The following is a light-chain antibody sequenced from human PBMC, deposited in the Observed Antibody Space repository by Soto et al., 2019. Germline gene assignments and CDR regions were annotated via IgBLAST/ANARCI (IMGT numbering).Light chain of an antibody. CDR2: GST. CDR1: SSNFGAGYD. CDR3: SSKAGRNFVV. J-gene: IGLJ2*01. Sequence: QSVLTQPPSVSGAPGQRVTISCTGSSSNFGAGYDVHWYQQLPGTAPKLLIYGSTNRPSGVPARFSGSKSGNTASLTVSGLQAEDEADYYCSSKAGRNFVVFGGGTKVTVL. V-gene: IGLV1-40*01.